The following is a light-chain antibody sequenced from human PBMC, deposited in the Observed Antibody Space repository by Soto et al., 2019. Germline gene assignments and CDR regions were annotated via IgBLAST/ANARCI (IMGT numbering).Light chain of an antibody. CDR3: QQYGSSPSWT. J-gene: IGKJ1*01. Sequence: IVLTQSPGTLSLSPGERATLSCMASQSVSSSYLAWYQQIPGQAPRLLIYGASNRATGIPDRLSGSGSGTDFTLTISRLEPEDFAVYYCQQYGSSPSWTFGQGTKVEIK. CDR1: QSVSSSY. CDR2: GAS. V-gene: IGKV3-20*01.